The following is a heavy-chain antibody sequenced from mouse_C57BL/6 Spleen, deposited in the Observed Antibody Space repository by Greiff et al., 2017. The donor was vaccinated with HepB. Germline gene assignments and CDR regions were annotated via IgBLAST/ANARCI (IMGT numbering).Heavy chain of an antibody. Sequence: VQLQQSGAELARPGASVKLSCKASGYTFTSYGISWVKQRTGQGLEWIGEIYPRSGNTYYNEKFKGKATLTADKSSSTAYMELRSLTSEDSAVYFCAREGLYDGYYWYVDVWGTGTTVTVSS. V-gene: IGHV1-81*01. J-gene: IGHJ1*03. D-gene: IGHD2-3*01. CDR3: AREGLYDGYYWYVDV. CDR1: GYTFTSYG. CDR2: IYPRSGNT.